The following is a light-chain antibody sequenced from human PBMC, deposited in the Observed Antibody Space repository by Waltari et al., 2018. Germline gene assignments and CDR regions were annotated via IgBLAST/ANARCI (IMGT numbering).Light chain of an antibody. CDR2: DVT. Sequence: SALTQPRSVSGSPGQSVTISCTGTTHDIGSYNYVSWYQQHPGKAPKLRILDVTKRPSGVPDRLSGSKSGNTASLTISGLRAEDEAEYYCCSYAGSYTWVFGGGTKLTVV. CDR1: THDIGSYNY. V-gene: IGLV2-11*01. CDR3: CSYAGSYTWV. J-gene: IGLJ3*02.